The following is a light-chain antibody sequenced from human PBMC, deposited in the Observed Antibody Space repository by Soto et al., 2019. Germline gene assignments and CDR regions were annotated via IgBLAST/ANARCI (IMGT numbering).Light chain of an antibody. J-gene: IGLJ2*01. V-gene: IGLV1-44*01. CDR1: SSNIASNT. CDR2: SNN. Sequence: QSVLTQPPSASGTPGQRVTISCSGSSSNIASNTVNWYQQLPGTAPKLLIYSNNQRPSGVPDRFSGSKSGTSASLAISGLPSEDEADYYCAAWDDSLNGVVFGGGTKLTVL. CDR3: AAWDDSLNGVV.